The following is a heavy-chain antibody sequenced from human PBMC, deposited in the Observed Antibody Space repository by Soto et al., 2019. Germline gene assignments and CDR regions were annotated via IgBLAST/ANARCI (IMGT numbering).Heavy chain of an antibody. CDR3: AHTQLRTVVTPTESFDP. V-gene: IGHV2-5*02. J-gene: IGHJ5*02. D-gene: IGHD2-21*02. Sequence: QITLKESGPTLVKPTQTLTLTCTFSGFSLSTSGVGVGWIRQPPGNALEWLALIYWDDDKRYSPSLKSRLTITKDTSKNQVVLTMTNMDPVDTATYYCAHTQLRTVVTPTESFDPWGQGTLVTVSS. CDR1: GFSLSTSGVG. CDR2: IYWDDDK.